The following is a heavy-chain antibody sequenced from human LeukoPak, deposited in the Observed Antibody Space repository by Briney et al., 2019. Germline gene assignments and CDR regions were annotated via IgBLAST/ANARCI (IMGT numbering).Heavy chain of an antibody. D-gene: IGHD6-19*01. CDR2: IYYRSKRNN. CDR3: ARDRGGYSSGWYGLGFYYYGMDV. CDR1: GESVSSNSAA. V-gene: IGHV6-1*01. J-gene: IGHJ6*02. Sequence: SQTLSLTCAISGESVSSNSAAWKWIRQSPSRCLEWLGRIYYRSKRNNNYAVSEKSRTTINPDASKNQFSLQLTSVTPEDTAVYYGARDRGGYSSGWYGLGFYYYGMDVWGQGTTVTVSS.